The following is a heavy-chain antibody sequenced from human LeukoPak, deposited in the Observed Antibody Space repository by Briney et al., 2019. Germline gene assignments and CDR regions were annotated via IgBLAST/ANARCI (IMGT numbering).Heavy chain of an antibody. CDR3: ARASGSYNPFDY. V-gene: IGHV3-48*03. D-gene: IGHD1-26*01. J-gene: IGHJ4*02. CDR1: GFTFSSYE. CDR2: ISSSGSTI. Sequence: GGSPRLSCAASGFTFSSYEMNWVRQAPGMGLEWLSYISSSGSTIYYADSVKGRFTISRDNAKNSLYLQMNSLRAEDTALYYCARASGSYNPFDYWGQGTLVTVSS.